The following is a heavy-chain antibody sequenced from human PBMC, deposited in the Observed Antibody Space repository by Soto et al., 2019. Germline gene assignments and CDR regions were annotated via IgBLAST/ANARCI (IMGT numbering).Heavy chain of an antibody. CDR1: GFTFSSYW. CDR2: INSDGSST. D-gene: IGHD3-22*01. V-gene: IGHV3-74*01. Sequence: GSLRLSCAASGFTFSSYWMHWVRQAPGKGLVWVSRINSDGSSTSYADSVKGRFTISRDNDKNTLYLQMNSLRAEDTAVYYCARGPGYYDSSGHSDYWGQGTLVTVSS. CDR3: ARGPGYYDSSGHSDY. J-gene: IGHJ4*02.